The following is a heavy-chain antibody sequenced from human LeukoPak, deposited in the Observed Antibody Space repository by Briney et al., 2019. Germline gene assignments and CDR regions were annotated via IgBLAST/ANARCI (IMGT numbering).Heavy chain of an antibody. CDR2: TYYRSKWYN. CDR3: ARGTGKYYFDY. D-gene: IGHD7-27*01. J-gene: IGHJ4*02. CDR1: GDSVSTNTVA. Sequence: SQTLSLTCAISGDSVSTNTVAWNWIRQSPSRGLEWLGRTYYRSKWYNDYAVSVKSRININPDTSKNQFSLQLNSVTPEDTAVYYCARGTGKYYFDYWGQGTLVTVSS. V-gene: IGHV6-1*01.